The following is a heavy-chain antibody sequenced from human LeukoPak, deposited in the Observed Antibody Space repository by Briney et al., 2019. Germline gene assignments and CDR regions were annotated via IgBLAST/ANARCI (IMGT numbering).Heavy chain of an antibody. V-gene: IGHV3-21*01. Sequence: GGSLRLSCEASGFTFSTYSMNWVRQAPGKGLKWVSSINSRSSSIYYADSVKGRFTISRDNAKNTLYLQMNSLRAEDTAVYYCARVRWGGLYYFDYWGQGTLVTVSS. CDR1: GFTFSTYS. CDR3: ARVRWGGLYYFDY. CDR2: INSRSSSI. J-gene: IGHJ4*02. D-gene: IGHD3-16*01.